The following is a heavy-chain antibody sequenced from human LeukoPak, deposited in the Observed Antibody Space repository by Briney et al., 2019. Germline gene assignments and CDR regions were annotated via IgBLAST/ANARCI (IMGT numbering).Heavy chain of an antibody. D-gene: IGHD2/OR15-2a*01. J-gene: IGHJ3*02. CDR2: IYYSGIT. CDR3: ARKYWDAFDI. Sequence: SETLSLTCTVSGGSMKSYYWSWIRQPPGKGLEWIGNIYYSGITNYNPSVRSRVTISVDTSKNQFSLKLSSVTDADTAAYYCARKYWDAFDIWGQGTKVTVSS. CDR1: GGSMKSYY. V-gene: IGHV4-59*08.